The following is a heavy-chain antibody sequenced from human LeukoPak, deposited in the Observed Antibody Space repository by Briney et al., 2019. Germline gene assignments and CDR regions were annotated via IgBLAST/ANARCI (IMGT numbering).Heavy chain of an antibody. J-gene: IGHJ4*02. CDR1: GGSISSGGYS. D-gene: IGHD3-10*01. Sequence: SQTLSLTCAVSGGSISSGGYSWSWIRQPPGKGLEWIGCIFQGGSTYYNPSLKSRVGISVDRSKNQFSLKLTSVTAADTAVYYCARDQTYSGSGIYTYFDYWGQGILVTVSS. V-gene: IGHV4-30-2*01. CDR3: ARDQTYSGSGIYTYFDY. CDR2: IFQGGST.